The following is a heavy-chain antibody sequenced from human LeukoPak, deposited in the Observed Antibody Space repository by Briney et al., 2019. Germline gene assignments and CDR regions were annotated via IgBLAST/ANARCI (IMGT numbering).Heavy chain of an antibody. CDR3: ARSVVATMGVIIGWFDP. CDR2: INPTGGST. CDR1: GYIFTNYY. V-gene: IGHV1-46*03. Sequence: ASVKVSCKASGYIFTNYYIHWMRQAPGEGLEWMGIINPTGGSTSYAQKFQGRVTMTRDTSTSTVYMELRSLRSDDTAVYYCARSVVATMGVIIGWFDPWGQGTLVTVSS. J-gene: IGHJ5*02. D-gene: IGHD5-12*01.